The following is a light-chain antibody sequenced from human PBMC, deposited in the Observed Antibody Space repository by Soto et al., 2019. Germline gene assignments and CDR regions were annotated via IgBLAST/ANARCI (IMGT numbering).Light chain of an antibody. V-gene: IGKV1-39*01. CDR2: AAS. Sequence: DIQMTQSPSSLSASVGDRVTITCRASQSISSYLNWYQQKPGKAPKLLIYAASSLQSGVPSRFSGSGSGTDFTLTISSLQPEDFANYYCKQSYSTPRYTFGQGTKREIK. CDR3: KQSYSTPRYT. CDR1: QSISSY. J-gene: IGKJ2*01.